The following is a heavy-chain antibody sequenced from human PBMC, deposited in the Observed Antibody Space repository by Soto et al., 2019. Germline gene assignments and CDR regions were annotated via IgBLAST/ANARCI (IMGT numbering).Heavy chain of an antibody. CDR3: AKVDPGYYDFWSGSPDY. V-gene: IGHV3-23*01. D-gene: IGHD3-3*01. J-gene: IGHJ4*02. CDR2: ISGSGGST. Sequence: EVQLLESGGGLVQPGGSLRLSCAASGFTFSSYAMSWVRQAPGKGLEWVSAISGSGGSTCYADSVKGRFTISRDNSKNTLYLQMNSLRAEDTAVYYCAKVDPGYYDFWSGSPDYWGQGTLVTVSS. CDR1: GFTFSSYA.